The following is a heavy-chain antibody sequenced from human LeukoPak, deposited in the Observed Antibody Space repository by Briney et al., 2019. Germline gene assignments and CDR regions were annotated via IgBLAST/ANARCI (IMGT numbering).Heavy chain of an antibody. Sequence: SETLSLTCTVSGGSISRGSYYWGWIRQPPGKGLEWIGSIYYSGSTYYNPSLKSRVTISVDTSKNQFSLKLSSVTAADTAVYYCARLRYYYDSSGPEYWGQGTVVTVSS. CDR1: GGSISRGSYY. CDR2: IYYSGST. CDR3: ARLRYYYDSSGPEY. D-gene: IGHD3-22*01. V-gene: IGHV4-39*01. J-gene: IGHJ4*02.